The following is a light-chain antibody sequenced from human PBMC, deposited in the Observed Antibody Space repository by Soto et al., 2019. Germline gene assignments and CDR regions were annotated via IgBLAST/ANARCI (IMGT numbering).Light chain of an antibody. CDR3: QQRSNWPPT. CDR1: QSVGRN. CDR2: DAS. J-gene: IGKJ5*01. Sequence: EIVMTQSPATLSVSPGERATLSCRASQSVGRNLAWYQQKPGQAPRLLIYDASNRATGIPARFSGSGSGTDFTLNISNLEPEDFAVYYCQQRSNWPPTFGQGTRLEIK. V-gene: IGKV3-11*01.